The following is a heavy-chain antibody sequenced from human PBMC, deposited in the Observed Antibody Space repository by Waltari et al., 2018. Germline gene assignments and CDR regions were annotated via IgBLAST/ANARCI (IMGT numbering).Heavy chain of an antibody. CDR2: IYSSGST. V-gene: IGHV4-59*01. CDR1: GVSIRDLY. D-gene: IGHD1-26*01. J-gene: IGHJ4*02. Sequence: QVQLQESGPGLVKPSETLSLPCTVSGVSIRDLYWSWIRQPPGKGLEWIGYIYSSGSTYYNPSLQSRVTISVDTSKSHVSLTLTSVTAADTAVYYCARVRYSGNYYYFDSWGRGTLVTVSS. CDR3: ARVRYSGNYYYFDS.